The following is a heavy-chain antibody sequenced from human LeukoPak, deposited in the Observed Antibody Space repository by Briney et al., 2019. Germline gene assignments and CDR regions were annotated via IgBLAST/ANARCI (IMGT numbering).Heavy chain of an antibody. J-gene: IGHJ4*02. CDR2: ISAYNGNT. D-gene: IGHD6-13*01. CDR3: ARDLGIAAAGTPDY. V-gene: IGHV1-18*01. Sequence: ASVKVSCKASGYTFTSYGISWVRQAPGQGLEWMGWISAYNGNTNYAQKLQGRVTMTTDTSTSTAYMELRSLRSDDTDVYYCARDLGIAAAGTPDYWGQGTLGTVSS. CDR1: GYTFTSYG.